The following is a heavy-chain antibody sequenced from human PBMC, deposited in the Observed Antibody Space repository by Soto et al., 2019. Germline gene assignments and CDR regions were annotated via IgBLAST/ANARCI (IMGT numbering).Heavy chain of an antibody. J-gene: IGHJ6*02. Sequence: GGSLRLSCAASGFTFSSDGMHWVRQAPGKVLEWVAVISYDGSNKYYADCVKGGFTITRDNSKNTLCLQMNSLRAEDMAVYYCAKVNRQSRTRYYCYNGMDVWGQGTPVTVSS. CDR1: GFTFSSDG. CDR3: AKVNRQSRTRYYCYNGMDV. D-gene: IGHD1-20*01. CDR2: ISYDGSNK. V-gene: IGHV3-30*18.